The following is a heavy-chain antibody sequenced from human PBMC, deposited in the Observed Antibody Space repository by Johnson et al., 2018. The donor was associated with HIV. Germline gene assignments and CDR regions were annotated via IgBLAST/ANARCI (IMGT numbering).Heavy chain of an antibody. CDR3: ARAGRGYGFDI. V-gene: IGHV3-30*14. CDR2: MSYDGSNK. CDR1: GFTFSSYW. J-gene: IGHJ3*02. D-gene: IGHD3-10*01. Sequence: QVQLVESGGGLVQPGGSLRLSCAASGFTFSSYWMSWVRQAPGKGLEWVAIMSYDGSNKYYADSVKGRFTISRDNSKNTLYLQMNSLRAEDTAVYYCARAGRGYGFDIWGQGTMVTVSS.